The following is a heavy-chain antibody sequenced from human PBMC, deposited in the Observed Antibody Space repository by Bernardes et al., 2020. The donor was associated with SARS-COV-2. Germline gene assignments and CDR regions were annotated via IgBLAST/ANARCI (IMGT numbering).Heavy chain of an antibody. CDR2: IYSGGST. CDR1: GFTVSSNY. Sequence: GGSLRLSCAASGFTVSSNYMSWVRQAPGKVLEWVSVIYSGGSTYYADSVKGRFTISRDNSKNTLYLQMNSLRAEDTAVYYCARDGVGTIFGVVIYPNYFDYWGQGTLVTVSS. J-gene: IGHJ4*02. D-gene: IGHD3-3*01. CDR3: ARDGVGTIFGVVIYPNYFDY. V-gene: IGHV3-66*01.